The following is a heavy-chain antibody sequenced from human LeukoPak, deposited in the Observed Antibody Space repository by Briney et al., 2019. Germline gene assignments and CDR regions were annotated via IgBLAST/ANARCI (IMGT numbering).Heavy chain of an antibody. CDR2: INLRDGIR. D-gene: IGHD1-1*01. J-gene: IGHJ4*02. CDR1: GYNFVSHN. CDR3: ARDNTNWSFDY. Sequence: ASVKVSCKASGYNFVSHNMLWVRQAPGQGLEWMGIINLRDGIRSYAQKFQGRVTVTGDTSTSTFYMEMSSLKFEDTAMYYCARDNTNWSFDYWGQGALVTVSS. V-gene: IGHV1-46*01.